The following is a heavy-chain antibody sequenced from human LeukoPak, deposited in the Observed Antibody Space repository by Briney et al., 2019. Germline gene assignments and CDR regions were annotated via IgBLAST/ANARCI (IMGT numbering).Heavy chain of an antibody. D-gene: IGHD3-22*01. J-gene: IGHJ4*02. Sequence: SETLTLTCAVSGGSFSGYYWSWIRQPPGKGLEWIGEINHSGSTNYNPSLKSRVTISVDTSKNQFSLKLSSVTAADTAVYYCARGPSLYDSSGFHFDYWGQGTLVTVSS. CDR3: ARGPSLYDSSGFHFDY. CDR2: INHSGST. CDR1: GGSFSGYY. V-gene: IGHV4-34*01.